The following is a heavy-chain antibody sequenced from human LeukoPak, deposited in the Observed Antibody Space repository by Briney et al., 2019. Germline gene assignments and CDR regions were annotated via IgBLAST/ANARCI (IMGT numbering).Heavy chain of an antibody. D-gene: IGHD3-10*01. CDR1: GFTFDDYA. V-gene: IGHV3-7*01. J-gene: IGHJ4*02. Sequence: AGGSLRLSCAASGFTFDDYAMHWVRQAPGKGLEWVANIKQDGSEKYYVDSVKGRFTISRDNAKNSLYLQMNSLRAEDTAVYYCARDLINVGYWGQGTLVTVSS. CDR3: ARDLINVGY. CDR2: IKQDGSEK.